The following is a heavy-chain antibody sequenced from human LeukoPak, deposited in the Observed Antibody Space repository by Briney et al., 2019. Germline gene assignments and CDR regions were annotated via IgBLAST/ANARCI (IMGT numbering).Heavy chain of an antibody. CDR1: GDSIRSSY. D-gene: IGHD3-10*01. Sequence: SETLSLTCTVSGDSIRSSYWSWIRQPPGKGLEWIGFIYYSGSANYSPSLKSRVTISLDTSQNQISLNLTSVTAADTAVYYCARERAAFGESHFDYWGQGTLVTVSS. CDR2: IYYSGSA. CDR3: ARERAAFGESHFDY. J-gene: IGHJ4*02. V-gene: IGHV4-59*01.